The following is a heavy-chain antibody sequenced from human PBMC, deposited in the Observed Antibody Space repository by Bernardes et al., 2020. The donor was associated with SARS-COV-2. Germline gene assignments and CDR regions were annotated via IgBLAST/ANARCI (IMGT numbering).Heavy chain of an antibody. CDR3: AAYGINWFDP. V-gene: IGHV3-11*01. J-gene: IGHJ5*02. CDR2: ISSSGTTI. CDR1: GLTFTDFY. D-gene: IGHD2-21*01. Sequence: GSLRLSCAASGLTFTDFYMSWIRQAPGKGLEWVSYISSSGTTIEYADSVKGRFTISRDNMKNSIYLQMDSLTAEDTAVYYCAAYGINWFDPWGQGTLV.